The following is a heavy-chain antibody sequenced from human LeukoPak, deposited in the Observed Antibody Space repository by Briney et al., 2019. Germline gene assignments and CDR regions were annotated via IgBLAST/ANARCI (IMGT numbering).Heavy chain of an antibody. V-gene: IGHV3-30-3*01. J-gene: IGHJ4*02. CDR3: ARERDPPVLAAAYFDY. CDR1: GFTFSSYA. Sequence: GGSLRLSCAASGFTFSSYAMHWVRQAPGKGLEWVAVISYDGSDKYYADSVKGRFTISRDNSKNTLYLKMNSLRAEDTAVCYCARERDPPVLAAAYFDYWGQGTLVTVSS. D-gene: IGHD6-13*01. CDR2: ISYDGSDK.